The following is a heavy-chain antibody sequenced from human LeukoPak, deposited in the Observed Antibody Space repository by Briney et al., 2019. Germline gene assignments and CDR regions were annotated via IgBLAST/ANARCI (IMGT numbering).Heavy chain of an antibody. V-gene: IGHV1-69*13. CDR2: IIPIFGTA. D-gene: IGHD5-24*01. CDR1: GGTFSSYA. Sequence: VASVKVSCKASGGTFSSYAISWVRQAPGQGLEWMGGIIPIFGTANYAQKFQGRVTITADESTSTAYMELSSLRSEDTAVYYCARGDGRDGYNNEGFDYWGQGTLVTVSS. CDR3: ARGDGRDGYNNEGFDY. J-gene: IGHJ4*02.